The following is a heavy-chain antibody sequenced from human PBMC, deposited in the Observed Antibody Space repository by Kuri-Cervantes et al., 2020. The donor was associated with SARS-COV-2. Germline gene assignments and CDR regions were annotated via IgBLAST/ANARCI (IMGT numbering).Heavy chain of an antibody. CDR2: INHSGST. Sequence: GSLRLSCAVYGGSFSGYYWSWIHQPPGKGLEWIGEINHSGSTNYNPSLKSRVTISVDTSKNQFSLKLSSVTAADTAVYYCARGGFLTGYRGTRGAFDIWGQGTMVTVSS. V-gene: IGHV4-34*01. CDR1: GGSFSGYY. J-gene: IGHJ3*02. CDR3: ARGGFLTGYRGTRGAFDI. D-gene: IGHD3-9*01.